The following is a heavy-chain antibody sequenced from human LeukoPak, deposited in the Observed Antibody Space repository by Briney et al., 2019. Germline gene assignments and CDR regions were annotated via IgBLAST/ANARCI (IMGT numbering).Heavy chain of an antibody. Sequence: SETLSLTCTVSGGSIGSYYWSWIRQPPGKGLEWIGYIYDSGSTNYNPSLKSRVTISVDTSKNQSSLKLSSVTAADTAVYYCACLTTADAFDIWGQGTMVTVSS. D-gene: IGHD3-22*01. V-gene: IGHV4-59*01. CDR3: ACLTTADAFDI. CDR1: GGSIGSYY. J-gene: IGHJ3*02. CDR2: IYDSGST.